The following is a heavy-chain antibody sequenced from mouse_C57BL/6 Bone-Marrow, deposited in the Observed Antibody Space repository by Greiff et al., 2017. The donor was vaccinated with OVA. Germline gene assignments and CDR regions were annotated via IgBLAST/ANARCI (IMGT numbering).Heavy chain of an antibody. J-gene: IGHJ3*01. Sequence: EVKLMESGGGLVKPGGSLKLSCAASGFTFSDYGMHWVRQAPEKGLEWVAYISSGSSTIYYADTVTGRFTISRDNAKNTLFLQMTSLRSEGTAVYYCASRRAYWGQGTLVTVSA. V-gene: IGHV5-17*01. CDR2: ISSGSSTI. CDR1: GFTFSDYG. CDR3: ASRRAY.